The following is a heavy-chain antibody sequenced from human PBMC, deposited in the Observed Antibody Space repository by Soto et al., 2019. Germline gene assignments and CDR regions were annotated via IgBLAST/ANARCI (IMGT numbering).Heavy chain of an antibody. D-gene: IGHD2-2*01. V-gene: IGHV4-39*01. CDR1: GGSISSSSYY. CDR2: IFYSGST. J-gene: IGHJ5*02. Sequence: SETLSLTCTVSGGSISSSSYYWGWIRQPPGKGLEWIGSIFYSGSTYYNPSLKSRVTISVDTSKNQFSLKLSSVTAADTAVYYCARLHCNSPNCVPLDPWGQGTLVTVSS. CDR3: ARLHCNSPNCVPLDP.